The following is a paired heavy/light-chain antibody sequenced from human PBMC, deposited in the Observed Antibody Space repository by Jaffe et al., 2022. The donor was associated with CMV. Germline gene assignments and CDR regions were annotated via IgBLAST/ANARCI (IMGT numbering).Heavy chain of an antibody. CDR2: SKDKSRRYST. CDR3: ARVSSSSGSDRLDY. Sequence: EVQLVESGGGLVQPGGSLRLSCAASGFTFSDHHMDWVRQAPGKGLEWVGRSKDKSRRYSTEYVASVKDRFFISRGDSDNSLYLQMNSLKTEDTAVYYCARVSSSSGSDRLDYWGQGALVTVSS. J-gene: IGHJ4*02. V-gene: IGHV3-72*01. CDR1: GFTFSDHH. D-gene: IGHD3-22*01.
Light chain of an antibody. J-gene: IGKJ4*01. CDR3: LQDGAYPLT. V-gene: IGKV1-6*01. CDR1: QGIRND. Sequence: AIQMTQSPSSLSASVGDRVIITCRASQGIRNDLGWYQQKPGKAPKLLIYGASSLQSGVPSRFGGSGSGTDFTLTISGLQPEDFGTYYCLQDGAYPLTFGGGTKVEIK. CDR2: GAS.